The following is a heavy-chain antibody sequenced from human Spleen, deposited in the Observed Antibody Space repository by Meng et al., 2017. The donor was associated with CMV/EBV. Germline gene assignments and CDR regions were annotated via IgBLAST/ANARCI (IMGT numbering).Heavy chain of an antibody. CDR3: ARGRPTGPLGGVIRGPFDY. Sequence: SVKVSCKASGDTFSSYAISWVRQAPGHGLEWMGGLIPVSGTRNNAQKFQGRVTITTDESTSTAYMELSSLRSEDTAVYYCARGRPTGPLGGVIRGPFDYWGQGTLVTVSS. J-gene: IGHJ4*02. D-gene: IGHD3-16*02. V-gene: IGHV1-69*05. CDR2: LIPVSGTR. CDR1: GDTFSSYA.